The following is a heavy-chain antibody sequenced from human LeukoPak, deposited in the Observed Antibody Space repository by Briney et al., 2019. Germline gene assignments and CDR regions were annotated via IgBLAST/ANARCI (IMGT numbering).Heavy chain of an antibody. CDR2: INQDGSVK. CDR1: GFTFSTYW. V-gene: IGHV3-7*03. D-gene: IGHD6-13*01. J-gene: IGHJ3*02. CDR3: AKDMARYSSSWYYAFDI. Sequence: GGSLRLSCAASGFTFSTYWMSWVRQAPGKGLEWVANINQDGSVKYYIGSVKGRFTISRDNAKNSLYLQMNSLRAEDTALYYCAKDMARYSSSWYYAFDIWGQGTMVTVSS.